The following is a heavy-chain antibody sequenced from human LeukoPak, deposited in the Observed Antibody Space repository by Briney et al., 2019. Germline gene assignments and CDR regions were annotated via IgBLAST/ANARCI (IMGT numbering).Heavy chain of an antibody. D-gene: IGHD4-17*01. Sequence: GGSLRLSCAASGFTFSTYGMHWVRQAPGKGLEWVAVIWYDGSNKFYADSVEGRFTISRDNSNNTLYLQMNSLRAEDTAVFYCARAPDYAITFDYWGQGTLVTVSS. CDR3: ARAPDYAITFDY. V-gene: IGHV3-33*01. CDR2: IWYDGSNK. CDR1: GFTFSTYG. J-gene: IGHJ4*02.